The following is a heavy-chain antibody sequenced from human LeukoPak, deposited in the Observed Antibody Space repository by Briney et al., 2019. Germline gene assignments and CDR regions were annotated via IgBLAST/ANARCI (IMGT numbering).Heavy chain of an antibody. Sequence: PGGSLRLSCAASGFTFSSYWMHWVRQTPGKGLMWVARIKSDGSTIYADSVQGRFTISRDNAKNTVYLQMNSLRVDDTAIYYCTRAITYFYGSVTYYWFDSWGQGTRVTVSS. CDR2: IKSDGST. D-gene: IGHD3-10*01. CDR1: GFTFSSYW. V-gene: IGHV3-74*01. J-gene: IGHJ5*01. CDR3: TRAITYFYGSVTYYWFDS.